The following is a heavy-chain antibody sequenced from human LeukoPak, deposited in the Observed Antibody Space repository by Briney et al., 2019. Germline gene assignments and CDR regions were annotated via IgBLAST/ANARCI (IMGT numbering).Heavy chain of an antibody. Sequence: GGSLRLSCAVSGFSFSSYWMHCVRQAPGKGLVWVSRITSDGSTTTYADSVKGRFTISRDNAKNTLYLQMNSLGVEDTAVYYCASSGGKGYDYWGQGTLVTVSS. J-gene: IGHJ4*02. CDR2: ITSDGSTT. V-gene: IGHV3-74*01. CDR3: ASSGGKGYDY. CDR1: GFSFSSYW. D-gene: IGHD5-18*01.